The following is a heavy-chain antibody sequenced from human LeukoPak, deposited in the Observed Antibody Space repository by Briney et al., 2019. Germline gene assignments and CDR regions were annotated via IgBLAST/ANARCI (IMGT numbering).Heavy chain of an antibody. V-gene: IGHV1-2*02. CDR1: GYTFTGYY. CDR2: INPNSGGT. Sequence: ASVKVSCKASGYTFTGYYIHWVRQAPGQGLEWIGWINPNSGGTNYAQKFQGRVTMTRDTSISTAYMELSRLRSDDTAVYYCARVPLYNSGSYYWFDPRGQRTLVTVSS. J-gene: IGHJ5*02. D-gene: IGHD3-10*01. CDR3: ARVPLYNSGSYYWFDP.